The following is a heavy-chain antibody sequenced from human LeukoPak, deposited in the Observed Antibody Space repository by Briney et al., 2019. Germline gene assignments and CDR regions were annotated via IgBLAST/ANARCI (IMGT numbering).Heavy chain of an antibody. CDR3: ARNYGSGSYYNERRGYFDY. CDR2: INPSGGST. Sequence: ASVKVSCKASGYTFTSYYMHWVRQAPGQGLEWMGIINPSGGSTSYAQKFQGRVTMTRDTSTSTVYMELSSLRSEDTAVYYCARNYGSGSYYNERRGYFDYWGQGTLVTVSS. V-gene: IGHV1-46*01. D-gene: IGHD3-10*01. CDR1: GYTFTSYY. J-gene: IGHJ4*02.